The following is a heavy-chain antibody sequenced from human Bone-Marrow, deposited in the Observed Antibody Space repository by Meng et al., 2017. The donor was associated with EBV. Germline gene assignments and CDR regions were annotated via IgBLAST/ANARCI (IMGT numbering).Heavy chain of an antibody. D-gene: IGHD3-22*01. Sequence: EVQLVEFGGGLVKPAGSLRLCCGASGFTFSSYSMNWVRQAPGKGLEWVSSISSSSSYIYYADSVKGRFTISRDNAKNSLYLQMNSLRAEDTAVYYCASGYYDSSGYYFDYWGQGTLVTVSS. CDR3: ASGYYDSSGYYFDY. CDR1: GFTFSSYS. J-gene: IGHJ4*02. V-gene: IGHV3-21*01. CDR2: ISSSSSYI.